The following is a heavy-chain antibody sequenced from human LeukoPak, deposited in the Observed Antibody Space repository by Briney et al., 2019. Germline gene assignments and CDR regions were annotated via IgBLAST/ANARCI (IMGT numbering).Heavy chain of an antibody. V-gene: IGHV3-30*18. CDR3: AKDRASGTNFGYYFDY. J-gene: IGHJ4*02. CDR2: ISYDGSNK. CDR1: GFTFSSYG. D-gene: IGHD1-7*01. Sequence: GGSLRLSCAASGFTFSSYGMHWVRQAPGKGLEWVAVISYDGSNKYYADSVKGRFTISRDNSKNTLYLQMNSLRAEDTAVYYCAKDRASGTNFGYYFDYWGQGTLVTVSS.